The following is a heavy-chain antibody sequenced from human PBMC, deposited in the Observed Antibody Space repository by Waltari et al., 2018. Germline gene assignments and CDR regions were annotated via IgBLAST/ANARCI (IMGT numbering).Heavy chain of an antibody. CDR3: ARHMPLPIAAAGTPLDY. V-gene: IGHV5-10-1*03. CDR2: NDPSCSYT. CDR1: GYSFTSYW. J-gene: IGHJ4*02. Sequence: EVQLVQSGAEVKKPGESLRISCKGSGYSFTSYWISWVRQMPGKGLEWMGRNDPSCSYTNYSPSFQGHVTISADKSISTAYLQWSSLKASDTAMYYCARHMPLPIAAAGTPLDYWGQGTLVIVSS. D-gene: IGHD6-13*01.